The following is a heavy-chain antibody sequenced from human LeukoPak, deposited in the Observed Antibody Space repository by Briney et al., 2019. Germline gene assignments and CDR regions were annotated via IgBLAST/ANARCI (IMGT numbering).Heavy chain of an antibody. CDR1: GYSITSDYY. Sequence: PSETLSLTCVVSGYSITSDYYCCCLRPPPGKLLEWIGGIYHSGSTYYNPSLKSRVTVSIDTSKNQFSLKLSSVTAADAAVYDCARSSVGTTAQYYFDYWGQGTLVTVSS. J-gene: IGHJ4*02. V-gene: IGHV4-38-2*01. D-gene: IGHD1-26*01. CDR3: ARSSVGTTAQYYFDY. CDR2: IYHSGST.